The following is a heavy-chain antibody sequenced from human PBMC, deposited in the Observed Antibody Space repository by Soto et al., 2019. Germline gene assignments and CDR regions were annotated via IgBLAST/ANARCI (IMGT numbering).Heavy chain of an antibody. J-gene: IGHJ4*02. Sequence: GESLKSSWKGSGYSFANYWIGWVRQMPGKGLEWMGVVYPGVSDARYSSSFQGQVTMSADKSISTAYLHWSSLKASDTAMYYCARLREGGVGTTSGFLDYWGQGTLVTVSS. D-gene: IGHD1-26*01. CDR1: GYSFANYW. CDR2: VYPGVSDA. V-gene: IGHV5-51*01. CDR3: ARLREGGVGTTSGFLDY.